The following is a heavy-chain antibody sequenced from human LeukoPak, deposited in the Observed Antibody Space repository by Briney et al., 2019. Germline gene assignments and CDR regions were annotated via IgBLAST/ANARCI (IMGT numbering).Heavy chain of an antibody. J-gene: IGHJ4*02. V-gene: IGHV1-69*06. CDR2: IIPIFGTA. CDR3: ARGGYSSGWYGALYY. D-gene: IGHD6-19*01. Sequence: SVKVSCKASGGTFSSYAISWVRQAPGQGLEWMGGIIPIFGTASYAQKFQGRVTITADKSTSTAYMEPSSLRSEDTAVYYCARGGYSSGWYGALYYWGQGTLVTVSS. CDR1: GGTFSSYA.